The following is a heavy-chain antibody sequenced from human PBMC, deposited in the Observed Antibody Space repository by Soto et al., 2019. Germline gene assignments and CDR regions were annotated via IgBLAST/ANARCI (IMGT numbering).Heavy chain of an antibody. J-gene: IGHJ4*02. CDR1: GYTFTDYY. D-gene: IGHD2-2*02. V-gene: IGHV1-2*04. CDR3: ARARRNCSGATCYTDFDY. Sequence: ASVKVSWKASGYTFTDYYIHWVRQAPGQGLEWMGWINPNNGDTNLPQNLQGWVTMTRDTSISTVYLELSRLTSDDTAVYFCARARRNCSGATCYTDFDYWGQGTQVTVSS. CDR2: INPNNGDT.